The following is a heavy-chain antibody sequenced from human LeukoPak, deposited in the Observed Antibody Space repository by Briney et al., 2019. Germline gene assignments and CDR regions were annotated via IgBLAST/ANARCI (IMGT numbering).Heavy chain of an antibody. V-gene: IGHV3-23*01. D-gene: IGHD6-19*01. Sequence: PGGSLRLSCAASGVTLISYSICGVRPAPGGGLECVSAILGSVVSTYYAHSVKDRFTLSRHSSNNKLYVQMNRLRAEDTDVYYCAKDRGSYSSGWYRNRPQWHFDYWGQATLVTVSS. J-gene: IGHJ4*02. CDR1: GVTLISYS. CDR2: ILGSVVST. CDR3: AKDRGSYSSGWYRNRPQWHFDY.